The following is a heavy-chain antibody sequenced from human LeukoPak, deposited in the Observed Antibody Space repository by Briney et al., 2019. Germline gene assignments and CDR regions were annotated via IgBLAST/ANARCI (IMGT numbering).Heavy chain of an antibody. V-gene: IGHV4-59*01. J-gene: IGHJ2*01. CDR2: IYYSGST. Sequence: PSETLSLTCTVSGVSISYYYWSRIRQPPGKGLEWIGHIYYSGSTNHNPSLKSRVTISLDTSKNQFSLMLSSVTAADTAVYYCANRQGDWYFDLWGRGTLVTVSS. CDR3: ANRQGDWYFDL. D-gene: IGHD3-16*01. CDR1: GVSISYYY.